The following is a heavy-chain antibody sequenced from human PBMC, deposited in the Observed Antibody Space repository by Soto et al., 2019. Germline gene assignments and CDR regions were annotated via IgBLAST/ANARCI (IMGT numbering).Heavy chain of an antibody. CDR3: ARNPYGTGSFDH. V-gene: IGHV1-8*02. CDR1: GYTFTDYD. J-gene: IGHJ4*02. CDR2: MTPNSGNT. Sequence: QVQLMQSGAEVRKPGASVKVSCKASGYTFTDYDINWVRQATGQGLEWMGWMTPNSGNTGYAQKFQGRVTMTRDTSRSTAHMELSRLNTEDTAVDYCARNPYGTGSFDHWGQGTLVTVSS. D-gene: IGHD3-10*01.